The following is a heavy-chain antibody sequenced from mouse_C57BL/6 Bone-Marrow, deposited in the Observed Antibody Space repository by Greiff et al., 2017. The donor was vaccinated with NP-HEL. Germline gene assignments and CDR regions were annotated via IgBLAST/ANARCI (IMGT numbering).Heavy chain of an antibody. CDR1: GFTFNTYA. CDR2: IRRKSSNYAT. D-gene: IGHD1-1*01. Sequence: VQLKQSGGGLVQPKGSLKLSCAASGFTFNTYAMHWVRQAPGKGLEWVARIRRKSSNYATYYADSVKDRFTISREDSERMLDLQMNNLKTEDTAMYYCVRDYYGAYWGQWTLVTVSA. V-gene: IGHV10-3*01. J-gene: IGHJ3*01. CDR3: VRDYYGAY.